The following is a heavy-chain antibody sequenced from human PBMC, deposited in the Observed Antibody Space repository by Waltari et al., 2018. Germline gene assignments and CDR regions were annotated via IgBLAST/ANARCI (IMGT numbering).Heavy chain of an antibody. CDR2: INHSGST. J-gene: IGHJ4*02. D-gene: IGHD3-3*01. Sequence: QVQLQQWGAGLLKPSETLSLTCAVYGGSFSGYYWSWIRQPPGKGLEWIGEINHSGSTNYNPSLNSRVTISVDTSKNQFSLKLSSVTAADTAVYYCARGRRYDFWSGYFDYWGQGTLVTVSS. CDR1: GGSFSGYY. CDR3: ARGRRYDFWSGYFDY. V-gene: IGHV4-34*01.